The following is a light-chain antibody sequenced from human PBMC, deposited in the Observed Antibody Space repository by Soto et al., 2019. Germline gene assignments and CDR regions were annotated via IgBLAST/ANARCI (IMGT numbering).Light chain of an antibody. J-gene: IGLJ2*01. V-gene: IGLV2-23*02. Sequence: QSALTQPASVSGSPGQSVTISCTGTNNDVGAWSHVSWYQQHPGKPPKVIIYEVSKWPSGVSNRFSGSKSGNTASLTISGLQAEDEYDYYCCSYASDSAFIFGGGTKVTVL. CDR1: NNDVGAWSH. CDR3: CSYASDSAFI. CDR2: EVS.